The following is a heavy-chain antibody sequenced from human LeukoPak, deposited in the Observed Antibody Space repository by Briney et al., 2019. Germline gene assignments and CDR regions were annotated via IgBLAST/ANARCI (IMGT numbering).Heavy chain of an antibody. D-gene: IGHD3-10*01. CDR3: AKVQAGDYYGSGSIGGDY. CDR2: ISGSGGST. V-gene: IGHV3-23*01. Sequence: GGSLRLSCAASGFTFSSYAMSWVRQAPGKGLEWVSAISGSGGSTYYADSVKGRFTISRDNSKNTLYLQKNSLRAEDTAVYYCAKVQAGDYYGSGSIGGDYWGQRTLVTDSS. J-gene: IGHJ4*02. CDR1: GFTFSSYA.